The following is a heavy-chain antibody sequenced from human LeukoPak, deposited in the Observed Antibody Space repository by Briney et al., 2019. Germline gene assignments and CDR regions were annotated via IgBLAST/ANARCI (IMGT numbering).Heavy chain of an antibody. V-gene: IGHV3-23*01. CDR1: GFTFNTCA. Sequence: GGSLRLSCEASGFTFNTCAMSWVRQAPGKGLEWVSAISESGSGTYYADSVKGRFTISRDNSKNTLYLQMNSLRVDDTALYYCAKGVCGVNRAFDDWGHGTLVTVSS. D-gene: IGHD3-3*01. CDR2: ISESGSGT. CDR3: AKGVCGVNRAFDD. J-gene: IGHJ4*01.